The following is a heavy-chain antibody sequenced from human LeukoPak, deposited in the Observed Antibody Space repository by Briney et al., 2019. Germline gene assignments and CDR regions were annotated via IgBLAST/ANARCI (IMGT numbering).Heavy chain of an antibody. CDR3: AKGSRNYYDSSGYYYGGDYFDS. Sequence: GGSLRLSCAASGFTFSRYTMSWVRQAPGKGLEWVSAISGSGGSTYYADSVKGRFTISRDNSKNTLYLQMNSLRAEDTAVYYCAKGSRNYYDSSGYYYGGDYFDSWGQGTLVTVSS. J-gene: IGHJ4*02. CDR1: GFTFSRYT. V-gene: IGHV3-23*01. CDR2: ISGSGGST. D-gene: IGHD3-22*01.